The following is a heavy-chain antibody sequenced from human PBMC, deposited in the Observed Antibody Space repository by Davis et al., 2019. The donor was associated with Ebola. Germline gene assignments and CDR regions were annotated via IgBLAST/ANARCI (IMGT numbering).Heavy chain of an antibody. D-gene: IGHD3-10*01. CDR2: INSDGSII. Sequence: PGGSLRLSCAASGFIFSSYWMHWVRQPPGKGLVWVSHINSDGSIISYADFVRGRFTISRDNAKNTLYLQVNSLRAEDTAVYYCASASYSPNWGQGTLVTVFS. CDR3: ASASYSPN. CDR1: GFIFSSYW. V-gene: IGHV3-74*01. J-gene: IGHJ4*02.